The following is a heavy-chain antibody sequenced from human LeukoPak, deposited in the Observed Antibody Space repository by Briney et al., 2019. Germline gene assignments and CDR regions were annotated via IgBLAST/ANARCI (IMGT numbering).Heavy chain of an antibody. CDR2: IYYSGST. Sequence: SETLSLTCTVSGGSISSYYWSWIRQPPGKGLEWIGYIYYSGSTNYNPSLKSRVTISVDTSKNQFSLKLSSVAAADTAVYYCARLQQLGWFDPWGQGTLVTVSS. CDR3: ARLQQLGWFDP. CDR1: GGSISSYY. D-gene: IGHD6-13*01. V-gene: IGHV4-59*12. J-gene: IGHJ5*02.